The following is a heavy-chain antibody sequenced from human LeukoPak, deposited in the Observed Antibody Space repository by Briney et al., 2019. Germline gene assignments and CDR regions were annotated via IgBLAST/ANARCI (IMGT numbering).Heavy chain of an antibody. J-gene: IGHJ4*02. CDR3: ARGQGTIFGVVIDY. CDR1: GYTFTSYD. D-gene: IGHD3-3*01. CDR2: MNPNSGNT. Sequence: ASVKVSCKASGYTFTSYDINWVRQATGQGLEWMGWMNPNSGNTGYAQKFQGRVTITRNTSISTAYMELSSLRSEDTAVYYCARGQGTIFGVVIDYWGQGTLVTVSS. V-gene: IGHV1-8*03.